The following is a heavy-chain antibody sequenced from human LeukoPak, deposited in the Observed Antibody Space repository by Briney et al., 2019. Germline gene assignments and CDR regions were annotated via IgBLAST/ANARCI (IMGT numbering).Heavy chain of an antibody. J-gene: IGHJ4*02. CDR2: ISGSGGST. Sequence: GGSLRLSCAASGFTFSSYAMSWVRQAPGKGLEWVSAISGSGGSTYYADSVKGRFTISRDNSKNTLYLQMNSLRAEDTAVYYCAKCGLEFNYGVVVAADFDYWDQGTLVTVSS. V-gene: IGHV3-23*01. CDR1: GFTFSSYA. D-gene: IGHD2-15*01. CDR3: AKCGLEFNYGVVVAADFDY.